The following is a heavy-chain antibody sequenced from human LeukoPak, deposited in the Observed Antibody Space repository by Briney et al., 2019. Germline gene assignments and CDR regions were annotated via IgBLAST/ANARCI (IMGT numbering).Heavy chain of an antibody. V-gene: IGHV4-4*02. CDR3: ARGEEHGSGTVHFDY. Sequence: SETLSLTCAVSGDSISNSHWWSWVRQPPRKGLEWIGEIYHGGSTSFNPSLKSRVTISVDRSNNQFSLRLTSVTAADTAVYYCARGEEHGSGTVHFDYWGQGTLVTVSS. CDR2: IYHGGST. J-gene: IGHJ4*02. CDR1: GDSISNSHW. D-gene: IGHD3-10*01.